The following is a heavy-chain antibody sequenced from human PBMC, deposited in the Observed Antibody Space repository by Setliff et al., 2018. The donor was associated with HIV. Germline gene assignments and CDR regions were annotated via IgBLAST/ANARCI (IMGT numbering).Heavy chain of an antibody. D-gene: IGHD4-17*01. CDR3: ATSSPPDDYGDLGGIDH. CDR1: GLIFGDIE. V-gene: IGHV3-48*03. CDR2: ISGSDDTV. J-gene: IGHJ4*02. Sequence: LSLSCAASGLIFGDIEMNWVRQAPGKGLEWVSYISGSDDTVLYAESVKGRFSVSRDNADNSLSLQMNGLRDDDTAVYFCATSSPPDDYGDLGGIDHWGQGTLVTVSS.